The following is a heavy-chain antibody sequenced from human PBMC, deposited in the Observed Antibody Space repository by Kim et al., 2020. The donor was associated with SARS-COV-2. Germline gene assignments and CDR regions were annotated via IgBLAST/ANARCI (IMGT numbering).Heavy chain of an antibody. Sequence: ASVKVSCKASGYTFTGYYMHLVRQAPGQGLEWMGRFNPHSGGTNYAQKFQGRVTMTRDTSISTAYMELSSLRSDGTAVSYCAKEVHGITAVKDGFDIWG. CDR1: GYTFTGYY. D-gene: IGHD6-13*01. V-gene: IGHV1-2*06. CDR2: FNPHSGGT. J-gene: IGHJ3*02. CDR3: AKEVHGITAVKDGFDI.